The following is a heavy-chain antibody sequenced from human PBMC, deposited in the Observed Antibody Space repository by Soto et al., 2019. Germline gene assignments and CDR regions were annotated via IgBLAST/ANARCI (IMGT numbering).Heavy chain of an antibody. V-gene: IGHV4-34*01. CDR1: GGSFSGYY. J-gene: IGHJ4*02. D-gene: IGHD3-10*01. CDR3: ARGRVRSFLRGVPYYFDY. Sequence: SETLSLTCAVYGGSFSGYYWSWIRQPPGKGLEWIGEINHSGSTNYNPSLKSRVTISVDTSKNQFSLKLSSVTAADTAVYYCARGRVRSFLRGVPYYFDYWGQGTMVTVS. CDR2: INHSGST.